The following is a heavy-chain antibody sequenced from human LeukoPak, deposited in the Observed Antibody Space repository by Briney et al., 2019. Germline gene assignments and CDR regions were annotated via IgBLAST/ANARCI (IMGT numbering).Heavy chain of an antibody. V-gene: IGHV4-59*01. J-gene: IGHJ5*02. D-gene: IGHD6-19*01. CDR3: ARAHSSVWPHMFDP. CDR1: GGSISTYS. Sequence: SEPLSLTCTVSGGSISTYSWTWIPQPPGKGLEWIVDIYYSGSTNYIPSLKSRVTISIDTSKNQFSLKVSSVTAAGTVVYYCARAHSSVWPHMFDPCGEGTL. CDR2: IYYSGST.